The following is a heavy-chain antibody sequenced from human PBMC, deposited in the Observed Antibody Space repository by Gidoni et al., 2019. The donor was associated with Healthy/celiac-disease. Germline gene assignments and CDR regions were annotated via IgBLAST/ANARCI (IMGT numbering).Heavy chain of an antibody. CDR1: GFTFSSYS. CDR3: ARDRGGSYAVDI. D-gene: IGHD1-26*01. J-gene: IGHJ3*02. Sequence: EVQLVESGGGLVKPGGSLRLSCAASGFTFSSYSMNWVRQAPGKGLEWVSSISSSSSYIYYADSVKGRFTISRDNAKNSLYLQMNSLRAEDTAVYYCARDRGGSYAVDIWGQGTMVTVSS. V-gene: IGHV3-21*01. CDR2: ISSSSSYI.